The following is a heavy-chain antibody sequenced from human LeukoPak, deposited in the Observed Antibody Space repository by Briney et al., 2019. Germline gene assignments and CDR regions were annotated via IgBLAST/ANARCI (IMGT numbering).Heavy chain of an antibody. CDR3: ARHPFSSPFDH. Sequence: SETLSLTCTVSGASVSGDYWSLIRQPPGKGLEWIGYIYVTGNSNYNPSLKSRVSISLDTSKNQVSLTLTSVTAADSAVYYCARHPFSSPFDHWGQGTLVAVSS. J-gene: IGHJ4*02. CDR2: IYVTGNS. CDR1: GASVSGDY. V-gene: IGHV4-59*08. D-gene: IGHD2/OR15-2a*01.